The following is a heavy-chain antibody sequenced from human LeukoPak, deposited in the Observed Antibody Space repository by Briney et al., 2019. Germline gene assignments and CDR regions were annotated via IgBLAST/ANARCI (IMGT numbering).Heavy chain of an antibody. CDR2: ISISGSKT. V-gene: IGHV3-23*01. J-gene: IGHJ4*02. CDR1: EFDFSSHA. CDR3: ANEIRPNDY. D-gene: IGHD4-17*01. Sequence: QTGGSLRLSCAASEFDFSSHAMTWVRQAPGKGLEWVSAISISGSKTYYADSVEGRFTISRDNSKNTLYLQMNSLRAEDTAVYYCANEIRPNDYWGQGTQVTVSS.